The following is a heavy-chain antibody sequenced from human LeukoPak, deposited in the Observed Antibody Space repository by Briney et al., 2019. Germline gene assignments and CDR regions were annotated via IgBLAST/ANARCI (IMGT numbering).Heavy chain of an antibody. V-gene: IGHV3-23*01. CDR1: GFTFSSYA. CDR2: ISGSGGST. D-gene: IGHD6-6*01. Sequence: GGSLRLSCAASGFTFSSYAMSWVRQAPGKGLEWVSAISGSGGSTYYADSVKGRFTISRDNSKNTLYLQMNSLRAEDTALYYCAKEWWSSSSPLHFDYWGQGSLVTVSS. J-gene: IGHJ4*02. CDR3: AKEWWSSSSPLHFDY.